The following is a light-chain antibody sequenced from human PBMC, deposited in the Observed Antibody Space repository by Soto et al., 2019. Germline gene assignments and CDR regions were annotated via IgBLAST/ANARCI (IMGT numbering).Light chain of an antibody. CDR1: NIGSKS. V-gene: IGLV3-21*02. CDR3: QVWVSGSDHAV. Sequence: SYELTQPPPVSVAPGQTATITCGGNNIGSKSVHWYQQKPGQAPLLVVRDDSGRPSGIPERFSGSNSGNTATLTISRVEAGDEADYYCQVWVSGSDHAVFGGGTKLTVL. J-gene: IGLJ2*01. CDR2: DDS.